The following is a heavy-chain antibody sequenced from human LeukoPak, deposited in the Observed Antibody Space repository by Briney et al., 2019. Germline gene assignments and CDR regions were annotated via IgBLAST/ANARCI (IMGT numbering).Heavy chain of an antibody. CDR2: ISYDGSNK. V-gene: IGHV3-30*19. CDR1: GFTFSNYG. Sequence: PGGSLRLSCTASGFTFSNYGMHWVRQAPGKGLEWVAVISYDGSNKYYADSVKGRFTISRDNSKNTLYLQMNSLRAEDTAVYYCARDGSPWVAGTEGYFDYWGQGTLVTVSP. D-gene: IGHD6-19*01. J-gene: IGHJ4*02. CDR3: ARDGSPWVAGTEGYFDY.